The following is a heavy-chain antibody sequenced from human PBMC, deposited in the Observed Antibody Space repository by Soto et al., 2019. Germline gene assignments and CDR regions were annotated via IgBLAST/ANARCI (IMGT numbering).Heavy chain of an antibody. CDR3: SRVDPSATSPDL. V-gene: IGHV3-72*01. CDR1: EFSFSDQY. D-gene: IGHD2-15*01. CDR2: SRNRVNNLST. J-gene: IGHJ4*02. Sequence: VQVEESGAGLVLPGGSLRLSCTVSADSEFSFSDQYMDCVRQAPGKGLGWVGRSRNRVNNLSTAYAASVQGRFTISRDESKNTVYLQMHVLKTDDTAVCYCSRVDPSATSPDLWGQRTQVNVS.